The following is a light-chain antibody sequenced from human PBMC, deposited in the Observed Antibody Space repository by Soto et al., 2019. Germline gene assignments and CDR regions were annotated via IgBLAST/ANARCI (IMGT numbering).Light chain of an antibody. Sequence: EIVMTQSPATLSVSPGERATLSCRASQSVSTNLAWYQQNPGQAPRLLISGASTRATGIPDRFSGSGSGTDFTLTISRLEPEDFAVYYCQQYGSSPPITFGQGTRLEIK. CDR2: GAS. J-gene: IGKJ5*01. CDR1: QSVSTN. V-gene: IGKV3-20*01. CDR3: QQYGSSPPIT.